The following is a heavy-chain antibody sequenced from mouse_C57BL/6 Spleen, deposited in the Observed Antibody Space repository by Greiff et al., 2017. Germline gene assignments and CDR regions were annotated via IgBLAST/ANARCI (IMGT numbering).Heavy chain of an antibody. D-gene: IGHD1-1*01. Sequence: VQLQQPGAELVKPGASVKMSCKASGYTFTSYWITWVKQRPGQGLEWIGDIYPGSGSTNYNEKFKGKATLTVDKSSSNAYMQLSSLTSEDSAVFSCAGAYYYGSSREFAYWGQGTLVTVSA. J-gene: IGHJ3*01. CDR3: AGAYYYGSSREFAY. CDR1: GYTFTSYW. CDR2: IYPGSGST. V-gene: IGHV1-55*01.